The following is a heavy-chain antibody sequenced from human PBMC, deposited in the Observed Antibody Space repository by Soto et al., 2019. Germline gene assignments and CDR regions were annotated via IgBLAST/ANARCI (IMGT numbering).Heavy chain of an antibody. Sequence: SETLSLTCAVYGGSFSGYYWSWIRQPPGKGLEWIGEINHSESTNYNPSLKSRVTMSVDTSKNQFSLTLTSVTAADTAVYFCARGRGRYSSGWSWFDPWGQGILVTVSS. D-gene: IGHD6-19*01. CDR3: ARGRGRYSSGWSWFDP. CDR2: INHSEST. J-gene: IGHJ5*02. V-gene: IGHV4-34*01. CDR1: GGSFSGYY.